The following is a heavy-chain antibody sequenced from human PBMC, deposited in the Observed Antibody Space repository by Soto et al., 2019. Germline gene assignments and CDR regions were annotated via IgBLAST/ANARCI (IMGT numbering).Heavy chain of an antibody. CDR2: INGGSGKK. J-gene: IGHJ2*01. CDR3: AKSVLTLRNGYCDL. CDR1: GYTFTYYA. V-gene: IGHV1-3*01. Sequence: QVQLVQSGAEVKKPGASVKISCKTSGYTFTYYAIHWVRQAPGQGLEWMGWINGGSGKKKYTKKFQGRVTITRDTSADTAHMELSSLRSEDTAIYYCAKSVLTLRNGYCDLWGLGTLVTVSS. D-gene: IGHD2-21*02.